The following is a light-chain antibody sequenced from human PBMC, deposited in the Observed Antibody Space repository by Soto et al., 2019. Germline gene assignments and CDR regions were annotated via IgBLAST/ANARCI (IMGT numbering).Light chain of an antibody. CDR3: QQYHSYPH. Sequence: DIQMTQSPSALSASVGDRVTITCRASQSISRWLAWYRQKPGKAPKLLIYDASSLESGVPSRFSGSGSGTEFTLTISSLQFDDFATYYCQQYHSYPHFGQGTKLEIK. CDR1: QSISRW. J-gene: IGKJ2*01. V-gene: IGKV1-5*01. CDR2: DAS.